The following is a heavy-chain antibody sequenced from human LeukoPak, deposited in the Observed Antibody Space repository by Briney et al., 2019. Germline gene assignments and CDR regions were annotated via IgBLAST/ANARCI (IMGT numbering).Heavy chain of an antibody. CDR1: GGSISGSSYY. D-gene: IGHD1-26*01. CDR3: AREAPGATGSFDY. J-gene: IGHJ4*02. CDR2: IYYTGST. V-gene: IGHV4-61*01. Sequence: KPSETLSLTCTVSGGSISGSSYYWGWIRQPPGKGLEWIGYIYYTGSTNYNPSLKSRVTISVDTSKNQFSLKLSSVTAADTAVYYCAREAPGATGSFDYWGQGTLVTVSS.